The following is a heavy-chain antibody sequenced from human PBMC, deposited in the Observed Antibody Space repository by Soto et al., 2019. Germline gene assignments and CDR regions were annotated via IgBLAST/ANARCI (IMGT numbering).Heavy chain of an antibody. J-gene: IGHJ5*02. V-gene: IGHV4-39*01. Sequence: QLQLQESGPGLVKPSETLSLTCTVPGGSISSRGYYWGWIRQPPGKGLEWIGTIYYSGSTYYNPSLKSRGTISVDTSKNQFSLKLSSVTAADTAVYYCATSNWFDPWGQGTLVTVSS. CDR1: GGSISSRGYY. CDR2: IYYSGST. CDR3: ATSNWFDP.